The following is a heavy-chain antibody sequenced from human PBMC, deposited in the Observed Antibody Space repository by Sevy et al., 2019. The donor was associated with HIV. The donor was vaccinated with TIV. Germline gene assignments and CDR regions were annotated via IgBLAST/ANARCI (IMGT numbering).Heavy chain of an antibody. V-gene: IGHV3-74*01. CDR3: ARYDILTGSLDY. D-gene: IGHD3-9*01. CDR2: INSDGSST. CDR1: GFTFSSYW. Sequence: GGSLRLSCAASGFTFSSYWMHWVRQAPGKGLVWVSPINSDGSSTSYADSVKGRFTISRDNAKNTLYLQMNSLRAEDTAVYYCARYDILTGSLDYWGQGTLVTVSS. J-gene: IGHJ4*02.